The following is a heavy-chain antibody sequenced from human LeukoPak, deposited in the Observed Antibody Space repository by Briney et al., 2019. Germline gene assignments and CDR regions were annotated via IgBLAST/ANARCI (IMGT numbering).Heavy chain of an antibody. D-gene: IGHD3-16*01. CDR2: ISDNGGST. V-gene: IGHV3-64*01. CDR3: ARDGGGSPDY. CDR1: GFTFSNYW. J-gene: IGHJ4*02. Sequence: GGSLRLSCAASGFTFSNYWMSWVRQAPGEGLEYVSAISDNGGSTFYVNSLKGRITISRDNSKNTLYLQMGSLRAEDMAVYYCARDGGGSPDYWGQGTLVTVSS.